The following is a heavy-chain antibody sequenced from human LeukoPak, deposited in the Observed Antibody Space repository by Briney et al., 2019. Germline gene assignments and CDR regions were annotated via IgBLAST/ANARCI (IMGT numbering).Heavy chain of an antibody. Sequence: PGGSLRLSCAASGFTFSSCWMHWVRQAPGKGLVWVSRINTDGSSTNYADSAKGRFTISRDNAKNTLYLQMNSLRAEDTAVYYCARRTYTNGVSYGIDYWGQGTLVTVSS. J-gene: IGHJ4*02. CDR3: ARRTYTNGVSYGIDY. CDR2: INTDGSST. CDR1: GFTFSSCW. V-gene: IGHV3-74*01. D-gene: IGHD2-8*01.